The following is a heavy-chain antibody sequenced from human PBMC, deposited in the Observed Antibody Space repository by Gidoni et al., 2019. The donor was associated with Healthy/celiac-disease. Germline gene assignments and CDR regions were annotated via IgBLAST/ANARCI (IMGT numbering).Heavy chain of an antibody. CDR2: IRGSGGRT. CDR1: GFTFSSYA. Sequence: EVQLLESGGGLVQPGGSLRLSCEASGFTFSSYAMSWVRQAPVKGLEWVSGIRGSGGRTYYADSVKGRFTISRDNSKNTLYLQMNSLRAEDTAVYYCAKLVSSGYYSGDYWGQGTLVTVSS. CDR3: AKLVSSGYYSGDY. D-gene: IGHD3-22*01. V-gene: IGHV3-23*01. J-gene: IGHJ4*02.